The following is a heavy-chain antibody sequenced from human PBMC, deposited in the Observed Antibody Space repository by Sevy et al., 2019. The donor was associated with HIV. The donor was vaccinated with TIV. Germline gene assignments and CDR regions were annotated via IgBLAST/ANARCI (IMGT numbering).Heavy chain of an antibody. CDR2: ISYDGSNK. CDR1: GFTFSSYA. D-gene: IGHD5-18*01. J-gene: IGHJ6*02. Sequence: GGSLRLSCAASGFTFSSYAMHWVRQAPGKGLEWVAVISYDGSNKYYAHSVKGRFTISRDNSKNTLYLQMNSLRAEDTAVYYCARGEIQLWGSPRDYGMDVWGQGTTVTVSS. CDR3: ARGEIQLWGSPRDYGMDV. V-gene: IGHV3-30-3*01.